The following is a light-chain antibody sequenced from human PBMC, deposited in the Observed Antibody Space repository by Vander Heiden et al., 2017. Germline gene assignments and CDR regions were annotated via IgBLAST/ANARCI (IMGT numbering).Light chain of an antibody. J-gene: IGLJ3*02. CDR2: RNN. V-gene: IGLV1-47*01. CDR1: SANIGSNY. Sequence: QSVLTQPSSASGTPAQRVTISCSGSSANIGSNYVYWYQQLPGTAPKLLINRNNQRPSGVPDRFSGSKSGTSASLAIGGLRSEDEADYYCAAWDDSLSGVFGGGTKLTAL. CDR3: AAWDDSLSGV.